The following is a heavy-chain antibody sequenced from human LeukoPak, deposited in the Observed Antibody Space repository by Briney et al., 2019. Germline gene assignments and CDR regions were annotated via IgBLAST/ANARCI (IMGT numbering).Heavy chain of an antibody. CDR2: IYYSGST. D-gene: IGHD2-15*01. CDR3: ARGIVVVVAARYFDP. V-gene: IGHV4-30-4*01. Sequence: SETLSLTCTVSGGSISSGDYYWSWIRQPPGKGLEWLGYIYYSGSTYYNPSLKSRVTISVDTSKNQFSLKLSSVTAADTAVYYCARGIVVVVAARYFDPWGQGTLVTVSS. CDR1: GGSISSGDYY. J-gene: IGHJ5*02.